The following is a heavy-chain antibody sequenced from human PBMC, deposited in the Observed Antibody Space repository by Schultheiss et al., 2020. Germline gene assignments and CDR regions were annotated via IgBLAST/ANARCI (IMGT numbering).Heavy chain of an antibody. CDR1: GFTFSSYS. J-gene: IGHJ4*02. CDR3: ARLIDF. CDR2: ISSSSSYI. Sequence: GESLKISCAASGFTFSSYSMNWVRQAPGKGLEWVSSISSSSSYIDYADSVKGRFTISRDNAKNSLYLQMNSLRAEDTAVYYCARLIDFWGQGILVTVSS. D-gene: IGHD3-16*01. V-gene: IGHV3-21*01.